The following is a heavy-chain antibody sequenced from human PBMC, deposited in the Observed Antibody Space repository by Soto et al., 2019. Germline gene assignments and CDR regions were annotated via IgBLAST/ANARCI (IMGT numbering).Heavy chain of an antibody. CDR1: GGTFSSYA. CDR2: IIPIFGTA. V-gene: IGHV1-69*01. J-gene: IGHJ6*02. CDR3: ARGDIAVAGKGGYYYYYGMDV. Sequence: QVQLVQSGAEVKKPGSSVKVSCKASGGTFSSYAISWVRQAPGQGLEWMGGIIPIFGTANYAQKFQGRVTITADESTSTAYIELSSLRSEDTAVYYCARGDIAVAGKGGYYYYYGMDVWGQGTTVTVSS. D-gene: IGHD6-19*01.